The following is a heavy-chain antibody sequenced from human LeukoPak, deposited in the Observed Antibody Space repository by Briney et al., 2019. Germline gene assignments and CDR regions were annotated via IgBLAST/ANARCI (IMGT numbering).Heavy chain of an antibody. CDR1: GFTFSDYY. Sequence: SGGSLRPSCAASGFTFSDYYMSWIRQAPGKGLEWVSYISSSGSTIYYADSVKGRFTISRDNAKNSLYLQMNSLRAEDTAVYYCARAYSSSWYSYYYGMDVWGQGTTVTVSS. J-gene: IGHJ6*02. CDR3: ARAYSSSWYSYYYGMDV. CDR2: ISSSGSTI. D-gene: IGHD6-13*01. V-gene: IGHV3-11*01.